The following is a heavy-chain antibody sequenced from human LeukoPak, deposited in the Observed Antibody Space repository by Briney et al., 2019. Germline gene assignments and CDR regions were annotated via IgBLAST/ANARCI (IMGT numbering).Heavy chain of an antibody. CDR3: ARAPSFGDYGGGY. V-gene: IGHV1-18*01. J-gene: IGHJ4*02. Sequence: ASVKVSCKASGYNFTNYGISWVRQAPGHGLEWMGWISVYSGDTNYAHKLQDRVTMTTDTSTSTAFMELRGLRSDDTAFYYCARAPSFGDYGGGYWGQGTLVTVSS. CDR2: ISVYSGDT. CDR1: GYNFTNYG. D-gene: IGHD4-17*01.